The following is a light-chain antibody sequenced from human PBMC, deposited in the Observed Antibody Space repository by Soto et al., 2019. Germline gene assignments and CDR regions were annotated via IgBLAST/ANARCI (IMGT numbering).Light chain of an antibody. Sequence: QSALTQPRSVSGSPGQSVTISCTGTSSDVGAYNFVSWYQQHPGKAPKLVIFDVSQRPSGVPDRFSGSKSGSTASLTISGLQPEDEADYHCCSYGGSFYVLGTGPKVTVL. V-gene: IGLV2-11*01. CDR2: DVS. J-gene: IGLJ1*01. CDR1: SSDVGAYNF. CDR3: CSYGGSFYV.